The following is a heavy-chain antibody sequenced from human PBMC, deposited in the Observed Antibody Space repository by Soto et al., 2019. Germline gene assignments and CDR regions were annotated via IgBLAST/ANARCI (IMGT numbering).Heavy chain of an antibody. CDR2: IIPIFGTA. CDR3: ASRRRVVVADYYYYGMDV. V-gene: IGHV1-69*12. D-gene: IGHD2-15*01. CDR1: GGTFSSYA. J-gene: IGHJ6*02. Sequence: QVQLVQSGAEVKKPGSSVKVSCKASGGTFSSYAISWVRQAPGQGLEWMGGIIPIFGTANYAQKFQGRVTITADESTSTAYMELSSLRSEDTAVYYCASRRRVVVADYYYYGMDVWGQGTTVTVSS.